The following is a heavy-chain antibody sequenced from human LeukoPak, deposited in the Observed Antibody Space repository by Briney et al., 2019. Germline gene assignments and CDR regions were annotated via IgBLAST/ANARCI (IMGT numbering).Heavy chain of an antibody. Sequence: GGSLRLSCEASGFTFSAYAMNWVRRAPGKGLEWVSSISSSSSYIYYADSVKGRFTISRDNAKNSLYLQMNSLRAEDTAVYYCARGDIVVVPAATSDYWGQGTLVTVSS. J-gene: IGHJ4*02. CDR2: ISSSSSYI. V-gene: IGHV3-21*01. D-gene: IGHD2-2*01. CDR1: GFTFSAYA. CDR3: ARGDIVVVPAATSDY.